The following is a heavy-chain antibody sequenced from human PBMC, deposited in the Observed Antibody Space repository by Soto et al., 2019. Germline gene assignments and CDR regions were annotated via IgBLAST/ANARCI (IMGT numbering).Heavy chain of an antibody. CDR1: GYTFTGYY. CDR3: ARGITYFDF. CDR2: IKPNSGGT. D-gene: IGHD3-10*01. V-gene: IGHV1-2*04. Sequence: ASVKVSSKASGYTFTGYYMHSVRQAPGQGLEWRGWIKPNSGGTNYAEKFQGWVTMTRDTSISTAYMELSRLRSDDTAVYYCARGITYFDFWGQGTLVTVSS. J-gene: IGHJ4*02.